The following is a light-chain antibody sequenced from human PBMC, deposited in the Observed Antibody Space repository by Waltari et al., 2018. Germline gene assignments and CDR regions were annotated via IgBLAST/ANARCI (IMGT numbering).Light chain of an antibody. J-gene: IGLJ3*02. V-gene: IGLV1-47*01. CDR3: ATWDDSLSNWA. CDR1: TSNIGPNS. CDR2: RNS. Sequence: QSVLTQPPSASGTTGQRVIISCSGSTSNIGPNSVYWYQHVPGTAPKLLILRNSQRPSGVPERFSGSRSGTSASLAISGLRSEDEADYFCATWDDSLSNWAFGGGTKVTVL.